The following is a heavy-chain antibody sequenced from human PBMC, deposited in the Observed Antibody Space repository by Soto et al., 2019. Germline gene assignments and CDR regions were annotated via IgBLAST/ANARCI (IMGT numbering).Heavy chain of an antibody. Sequence: GGSLRLSCAASGFTFSSYAMSWVRQAPGKGLEWVSAISGSGTGTYYAESVKGRFTISRDNSKNTLYMQMHSLRAEDTAIYYCVKDTCNSSWYPNWFVPWGQGTLVTVSA. CDR2: ISGSGTGT. D-gene: IGHD6-13*01. CDR1: GFTFSSYA. J-gene: IGHJ5*02. CDR3: VKDTCNSSWYPNWFVP. V-gene: IGHV3-23*01.